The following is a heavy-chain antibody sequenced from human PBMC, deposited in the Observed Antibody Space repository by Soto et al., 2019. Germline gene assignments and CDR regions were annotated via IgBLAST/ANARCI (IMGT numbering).Heavy chain of an antibody. CDR1: GFTFSSYG. V-gene: IGHV3-30*18. Sequence: QVQLVESGGGVVQPGRSLRLSCAASGFTFSSYGMHWVCQAPGKGLEWVAVISYDGSNKYYADSVKGRFTISRDNSKNTLYLQMNSLRAEDTAVYYCAKDRYGSGTDIGAFDIWGQGTMVTVSS. CDR3: AKDRYGSGTDIGAFDI. J-gene: IGHJ3*02. CDR2: ISYDGSNK. D-gene: IGHD3-10*01.